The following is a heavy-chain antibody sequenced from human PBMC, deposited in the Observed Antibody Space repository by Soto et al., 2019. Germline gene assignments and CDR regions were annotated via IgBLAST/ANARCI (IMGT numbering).Heavy chain of an antibody. CDR2: IYYSGST. J-gene: IGHJ4*02. Sequence: QVQLQESGPGLVKPSQTLSLTCTVSGGSISSGGYYWSWIRQHPGKGLEWIGYIYYSGSTSYNPSLKSRVTISVDTSKNQFSLKLSSVTAADTAVYYCARGGIAAAAPPEYWGQGTLVTVSS. CDR1: GGSISSGGYY. CDR3: ARGGIAAAAPPEY. V-gene: IGHV4-31*03. D-gene: IGHD6-13*01.